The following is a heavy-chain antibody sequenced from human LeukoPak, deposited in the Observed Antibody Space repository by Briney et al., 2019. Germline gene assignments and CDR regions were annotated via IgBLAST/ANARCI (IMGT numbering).Heavy chain of an antibody. CDR3: ARRGDIVVVPGGFDY. J-gene: IGHJ4*02. Sequence: GESLKISCKGSGYSFTSYWIGWVRQMPGKGLEWMGIIYPGDSDTRYSPSFQGQVTISADKSISTAYLQWSSLKASDTAMYYCARRGDIVVVPGGFDYWGQGTLVTVSS. V-gene: IGHV5-51*01. CDR1: GYSFTSYW. D-gene: IGHD2-2*01. CDR2: IYPGDSDT.